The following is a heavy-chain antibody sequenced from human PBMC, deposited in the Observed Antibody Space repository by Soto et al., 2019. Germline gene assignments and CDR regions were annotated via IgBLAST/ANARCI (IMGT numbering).Heavy chain of an antibody. J-gene: IGHJ5*02. CDR1: GGSFSGYY. CDR3: ARGGLSDWFDP. Sequence: SETLSLTCAVYGGSFSGYYWSWIRQPPGKGLEWIGEINHSGSTNYNPSLKSRVTISVDTSKNQFSLKLSSVTAADTAVYYCARGGLSDWFDPWGQGTLVTVSS. CDR2: INHSGST. V-gene: IGHV4-34*01. D-gene: IGHD3-16*01.